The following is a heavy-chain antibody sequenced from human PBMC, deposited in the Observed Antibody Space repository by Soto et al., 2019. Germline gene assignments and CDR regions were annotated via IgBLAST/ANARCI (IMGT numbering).Heavy chain of an antibody. V-gene: IGHV1-69*13. J-gene: IGHJ6*04. Sequence: SVKVSCKASGGTFSSYAISWVRQAPGQGLEWMGGIIPIFGTANYAQKFQGRVTITADESTSTAYMELSSLRSEDTAVYYCARGVGGLQFSHNSGRDVWGKGTRVTAPS. D-gene: IGHD5-12*01. CDR2: IIPIFGTA. CDR1: GGTFSSYA. CDR3: ARGVGGLQFSHNSGRDV.